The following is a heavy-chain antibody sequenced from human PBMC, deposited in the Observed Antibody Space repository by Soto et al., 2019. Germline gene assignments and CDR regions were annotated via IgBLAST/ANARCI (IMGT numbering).Heavy chain of an antibody. CDR3: AKDLMGLLWAGAFDI. CDR1: GFTFSSYD. V-gene: IGHV3-23*01. Sequence: EVQLLESGGGLVQPGGSLRLSCAASGFTFSSYDMSWVRQAPGKGLEWVSGISGSGGSTYYADSVKGRFIISRDNSKNTVYLQMNSLRAEDTAVYYCAKDLMGLLWAGAFDIWGQGTMVTVSS. D-gene: IGHD6-19*01. CDR2: ISGSGGST. J-gene: IGHJ3*02.